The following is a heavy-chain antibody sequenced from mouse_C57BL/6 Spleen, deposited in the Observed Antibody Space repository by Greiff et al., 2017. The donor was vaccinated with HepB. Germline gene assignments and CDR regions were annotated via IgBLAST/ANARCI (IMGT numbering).Heavy chain of an antibody. CDR2: IDPENGDT. V-gene: IGHV14-4*01. J-gene: IGHJ2*01. CDR1: GFNIKDDY. D-gene: IGHD1-2*01. CDR3: TTVDYYSC. Sequence: VQLQQSGAELVRPGASVKLSCTASGFNIKDDYMHWVKQRPEQGLEWIGWIDPENGDTEYASKFQGKATITADTSSSTAYLQLSSLTSEDTAVYYCTTVDYYSCWGQGTTLTVSS.